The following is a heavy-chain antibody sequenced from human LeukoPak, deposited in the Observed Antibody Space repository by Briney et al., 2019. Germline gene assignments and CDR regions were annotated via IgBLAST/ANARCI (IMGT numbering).Heavy chain of an antibody. D-gene: IGHD2-15*01. CDR2: IGYDGSNK. V-gene: IGHV3-33*06. J-gene: IGHJ4*02. CDR1: GFTFSSYG. CDR3: AKAAYCSGGSCYHFDY. Sequence: GGSLRLSCAASGFTFSSYGMHWVRQAPGKGLEWGAVIGYDGSNKYYADSVKGRFTISRDNSKNTLYLQMNSLRAEDTAVYYCAKAAYCSGGSCYHFDYWGQGTLVTVSS.